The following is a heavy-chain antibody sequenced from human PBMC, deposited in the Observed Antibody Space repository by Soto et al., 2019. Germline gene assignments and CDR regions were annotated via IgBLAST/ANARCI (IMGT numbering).Heavy chain of an antibody. CDR2: IIPIFGTA. J-gene: IGHJ4*02. CDR1: GGTFSSYA. Sequence: SVKVSCKASGGTFSSYAISWVRQAPGQGLEWMGGIIPIFGTANYAQKFQGRVTITADKSTSTAYMELSSLRSEDTAVYYCAALTAAGTLDYWGQGTLVTVSS. D-gene: IGHD6-13*01. V-gene: IGHV1-69*06. CDR3: AALTAAGTLDY.